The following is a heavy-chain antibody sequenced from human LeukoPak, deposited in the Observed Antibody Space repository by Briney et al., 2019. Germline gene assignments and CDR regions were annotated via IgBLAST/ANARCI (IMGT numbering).Heavy chain of an antibody. Sequence: GGSLRLSCAASGFTFSSYEMNWVRQAPGKGLEWVSYISSSGSTIYYADSVKGRFTIFRDNAKNSLYLQMNSLRAEDTAVYYCARVGGSYGFLTQKPRYFQHWRQGTLVTVSS. D-gene: IGHD1-26*01. CDR2: ISSSGSTI. V-gene: IGHV3-48*03. CDR1: GFTFSSYE. J-gene: IGHJ1*01. CDR3: ARVGGSYGFLTQKPRYFQH.